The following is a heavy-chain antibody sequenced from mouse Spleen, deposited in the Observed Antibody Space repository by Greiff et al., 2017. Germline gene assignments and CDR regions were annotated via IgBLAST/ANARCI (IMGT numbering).Heavy chain of an antibody. V-gene: IGHV1-18*01. J-gene: IGHJ2*01. CDR2: INPNNGGT. CDR3: ARSAGGWLPYYFDY. CDR1: GYTFTDYN. D-gene: IGHD2-3*01. Sequence: VQLQQSGPELVKPGASVKIPCKASGYTFTDYNMDWVKQSHGKSLEWIGDINPNNGGTIYNQKFKGKATLTVDKSSSTAYMELRSLTSEDTAVYYCARSAGGWLPYYFDYWGQGTTLTVSS.